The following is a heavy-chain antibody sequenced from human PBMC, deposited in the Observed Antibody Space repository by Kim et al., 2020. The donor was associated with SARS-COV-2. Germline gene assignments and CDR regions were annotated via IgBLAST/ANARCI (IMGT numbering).Heavy chain of an antibody. Sequence: SETLSLTCTVSGGSVSNTNYYWAWIRQPPGKGLEWIGFIFYTGSTHYSPSLRGRVTMSVDTSKNQFSLRLNAVTAADTATYYCARQGGGFKYSAWGQGTT. V-gene: IGHV4-39*01. J-gene: IGHJ6*02. D-gene: IGHD4-4*01. CDR1: GGSVSNTNYY. CDR3: ARQGGGFKYSA. CDR2: IFYTGST.